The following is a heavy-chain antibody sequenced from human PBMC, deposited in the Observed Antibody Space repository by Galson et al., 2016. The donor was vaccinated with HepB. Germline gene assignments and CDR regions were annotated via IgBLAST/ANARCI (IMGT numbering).Heavy chain of an antibody. D-gene: IGHD3-22*01. CDR2: IYHSGST. V-gene: IGHV4-4*02. J-gene: IGHJ6*03. CDR3: ARVYDSSGYYGEAFYYYMDV. Sequence: IGEIYHSGSTNYNPSLKRRVTISVDKSRNQFSLKLSSVTAADTAVYYCARVYDSSGYYGEAFYYYMDVWGKGTTVTVSS.